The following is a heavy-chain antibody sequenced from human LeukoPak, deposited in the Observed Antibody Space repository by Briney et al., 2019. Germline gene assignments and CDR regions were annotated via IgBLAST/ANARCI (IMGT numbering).Heavy chain of an antibody. CDR3: AKDGYSNSRYDWFDP. D-gene: IGHD6-13*01. CDR2: ISSGGGT. CDR1: GFTFSSYA. Sequence: GGSLTLSCAASGFTFSSYAMSWLRQAPGKGLEWVSGISSGGGTYYADSVKGRFTISRDNSKNTLYLQMNNLTAEDTAVYYCAKDGYSNSRYDWFDPWGQGTLVTVSS. V-gene: IGHV3-23*01. J-gene: IGHJ5*02.